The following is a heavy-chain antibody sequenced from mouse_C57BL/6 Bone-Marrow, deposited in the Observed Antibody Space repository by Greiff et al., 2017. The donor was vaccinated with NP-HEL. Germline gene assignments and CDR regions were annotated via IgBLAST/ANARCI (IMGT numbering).Heavy chain of an antibody. J-gene: IGHJ4*01. D-gene: IGHD1-1*01. CDR3: ALYYYGSSYGGY. CDR2: IDPSDSYT. V-gene: IGHV1-59*01. Sequence: QVQLQQPGAELVRPGTSVKLSCKASGYTFTSYWMHWVKQRPGQGLEWIGVIDPSDSYTNYNQKFKGKATLTVDTSSSTAYMQLSSLTSEDSAVYYGALYYYGSSYGGYWGQGTSVTVSS. CDR1: GYTFTSYW.